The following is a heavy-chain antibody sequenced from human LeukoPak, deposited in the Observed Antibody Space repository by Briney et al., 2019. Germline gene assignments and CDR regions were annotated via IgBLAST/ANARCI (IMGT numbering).Heavy chain of an antibody. V-gene: IGHV3-23*01. J-gene: IGHJ4*02. Sequence: GGSLRLSCAASGFIFSSYSMSWVRQAPGKGLEWVSVITGSGGNTYYADSVKGRFTISKDNSKNTVYLQMSSLRVDDTAVYYCVKSPGSGWPVWGQGTLLTVSS. CDR1: GFIFSSYS. CDR2: ITGSGGNT. CDR3: VKSPGSGWPV. D-gene: IGHD6-19*01.